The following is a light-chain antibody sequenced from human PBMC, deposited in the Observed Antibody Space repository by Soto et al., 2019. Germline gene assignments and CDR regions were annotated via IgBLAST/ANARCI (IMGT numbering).Light chain of an antibody. CDR1: QSVSNNY. CDR3: QQRSNWPPT. V-gene: IGKV3D-20*02. J-gene: IGKJ5*01. CDR2: GAS. Sequence: EIVLTQSPGTLALSPGEGATLSCRASQSVSNNYLAWYQQKPGQAPRLLIYGASNRATGIPDRFSGSGSGTDFTLTISRLEPEDFAVYYCQQRSNWPPTFGQGTRLEI.